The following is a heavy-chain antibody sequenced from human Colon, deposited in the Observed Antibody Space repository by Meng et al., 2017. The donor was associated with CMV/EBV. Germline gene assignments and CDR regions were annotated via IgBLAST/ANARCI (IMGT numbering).Heavy chain of an antibody. Sequence: GESLKISCAASGFIFSRYWMHWVRQAPGKGLVWISGMNAEGTIINNADSVKGRFTISRDNARNTLYLQMNSLRGDDTAVYYCVVKGSAWFDYWGQGTLVTVSS. V-gene: IGHV3-74*01. CDR3: VVKGSAWFDY. CDR1: GFIFSRYW. J-gene: IGHJ4*02. D-gene: IGHD2-21*01. CDR2: MNAEGTII.